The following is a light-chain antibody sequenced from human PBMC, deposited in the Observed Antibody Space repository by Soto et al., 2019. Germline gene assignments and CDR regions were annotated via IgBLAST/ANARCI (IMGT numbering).Light chain of an antibody. Sequence: DLQMTQSPSSVSASVGDRVSITCRASQGISSWLAWYQQKPGRAPKLLIYTGSSLQSGVPSRFSGTGSGTDFTLTSSSLQPADVATYYCQQANSFPLTFGGGTKVEIK. CDR2: TGS. CDR3: QQANSFPLT. V-gene: IGKV1-12*01. J-gene: IGKJ4*01. CDR1: QGISSW.